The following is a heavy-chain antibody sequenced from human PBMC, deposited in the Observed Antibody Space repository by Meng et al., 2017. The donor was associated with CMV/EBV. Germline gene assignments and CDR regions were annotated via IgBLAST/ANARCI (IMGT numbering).Heavy chain of an antibody. Sequence: VSRVSVRRRCFYCGLIRPPPGEGLEWIVSFYYSWCSYYISSLNSRVTMSVHTSKHQFSLNLSSVTAADTAVYYCARQRITPRTIGSWGQGTLVTVSS. CDR1: RVSVRRRCFY. CDR3: ARQRITPRTIGS. V-gene: IGHV4-39*01. J-gene: IGHJ5*02. CDR2: FYYSWCS. D-gene: IGHD4-23*01.